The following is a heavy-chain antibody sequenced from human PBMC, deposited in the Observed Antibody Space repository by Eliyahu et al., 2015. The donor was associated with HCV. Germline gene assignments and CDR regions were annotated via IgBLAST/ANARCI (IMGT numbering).Heavy chain of an antibody. Sequence: QVQLVQSGAEVKKPGSSVKVSCKASGGTFSSYAISWVRQAPGQGLEWMGGIIPIFGTANYAQKFQGRVTITADESTSTAYMELSSLRSEDTAVYYCAARIAVAGEGQTLRFDYWGQGTLVTVSS. CDR2: IIPIFGTA. J-gene: IGHJ4*02. CDR3: AARIAVAGEGQTLRFDY. CDR1: GGTFSSYA. V-gene: IGHV1-69*01. D-gene: IGHD6-19*01.